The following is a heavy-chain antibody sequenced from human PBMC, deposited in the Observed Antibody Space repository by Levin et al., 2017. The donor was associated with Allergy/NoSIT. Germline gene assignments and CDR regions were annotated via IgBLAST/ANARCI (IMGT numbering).Heavy chain of an antibody. CDR1: GGSINSNNYY. V-gene: IGHV4-39*01. CDR2: IFYSGST. CDR3: ARHQRSGGHWFDP. J-gene: IGHJ5*02. D-gene: IGHD2-8*02. Sequence: SETLSLTCTVSGGSINSNNYYWGWLRPPPGKGREWIGSIFYSGSTYYNPSLKSRVSISVATSKCQFTLQMDSVTAADTAVYYCARHQRSGGHWFDPWGQGTLVTVSS.